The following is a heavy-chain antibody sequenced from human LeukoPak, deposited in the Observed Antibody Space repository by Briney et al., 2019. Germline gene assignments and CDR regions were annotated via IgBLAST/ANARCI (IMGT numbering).Heavy chain of an antibody. Sequence: PSETLSLTCTVSGGSISSYYWSWIRQPPGKGLEWIGYIYYSGSTNYNPSLKSRVTISVDTSKNQFSLKLSSMTAADTAVYYCAREGLRFLEWASDAFDIWGQGTMVTVSS. D-gene: IGHD3-3*01. J-gene: IGHJ3*02. CDR3: AREGLRFLEWASDAFDI. CDR1: GGSISSYY. CDR2: IYYSGST. V-gene: IGHV4-59*01.